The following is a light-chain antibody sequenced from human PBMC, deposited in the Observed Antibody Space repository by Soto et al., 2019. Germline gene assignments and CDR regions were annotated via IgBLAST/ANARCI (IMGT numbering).Light chain of an antibody. Sequence: DIQMTQSPSTLSASVGDRVTITCRASQSIGSSLAWYQQKPGKAPELLIFDASSLERGVPSRFSGSGSGTAFTLTIRSLQPDDFSTYYCQQYNGYSRTFGQGTKVEIK. CDR1: QSIGSS. J-gene: IGKJ1*01. CDR2: DAS. V-gene: IGKV1-5*01. CDR3: QQYNGYSRT.